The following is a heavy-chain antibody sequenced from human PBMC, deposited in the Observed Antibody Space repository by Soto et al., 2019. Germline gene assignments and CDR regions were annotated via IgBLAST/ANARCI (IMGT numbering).Heavy chain of an antibody. CDR1: GYSFTSYG. CDR2: ISAYNGNT. V-gene: IGHV1-18*01. Sequence: ASVKGSCKASGYSFTSYGISWLLQAPGQGLEWMGWISAYNGNTNYAQKLQGRVTMTTDTSTSTAYMELRSLRSDDTAVYYCAIDGRGYSYGLRGAFDIWGQGTMVTVSS. CDR3: AIDGRGYSYGLRGAFDI. J-gene: IGHJ3*02. D-gene: IGHD5-18*01.